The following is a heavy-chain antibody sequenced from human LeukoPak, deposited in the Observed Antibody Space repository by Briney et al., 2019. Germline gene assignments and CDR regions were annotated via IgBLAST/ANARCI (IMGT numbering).Heavy chain of an antibody. J-gene: IGHJ4*02. V-gene: IGHV3-21*01. CDR2: ISSSSSYI. CDR1: GFTFSTYD. Sequence: PGGSLRLSCAASGFTFSTYDMSWVRQTPGKGLEWVSSISSSSSYIYYADSVKGRFTISRDNAKNSLYLQMNCLRAEDTAVYYCARATVLDYWGQGTLVTVSS. D-gene: IGHD4-11*01. CDR3: ARATVLDY.